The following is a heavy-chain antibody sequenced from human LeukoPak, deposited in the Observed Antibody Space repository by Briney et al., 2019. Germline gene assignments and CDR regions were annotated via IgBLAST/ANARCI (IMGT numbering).Heavy chain of an antibody. J-gene: IGHJ4*02. D-gene: IGHD2-2*01. CDR3: AKDPLRFCSSTSCFYIDY. CDR1: GFTFSSYG. V-gene: IGHV3-30*02. CDR2: IRYDGSNK. Sequence: GGSLRLSCAASGFTFSSYGMHWVRQAPGKGLEWVAFIRYDGSNKYYADSVKGRFTISRDNSKNTLYLQMNSLRAEDTAVYYCAKDPLRFCSSTSCFYIDYWGQGTLVTVSS.